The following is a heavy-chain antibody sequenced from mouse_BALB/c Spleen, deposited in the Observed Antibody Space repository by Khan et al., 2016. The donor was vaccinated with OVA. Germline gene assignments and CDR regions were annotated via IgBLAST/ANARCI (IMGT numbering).Heavy chain of an antibody. CDR2: INTYTGEP. CDR3: ARGASYWYFDV. J-gene: IGHJ1*01. Sequence: QIQLVQSGPELKKPGETVKISCKASGYTFTNYGMNWVKQAPGKGLKWMGWINTYTGEPTYTDDFKGRFAFSLDTSASTAYLQINNLTTEDMATDFCARGASYWYFDVWGAGTTVTVSS. CDR1: GYTFTNYG. V-gene: IGHV9-1*02.